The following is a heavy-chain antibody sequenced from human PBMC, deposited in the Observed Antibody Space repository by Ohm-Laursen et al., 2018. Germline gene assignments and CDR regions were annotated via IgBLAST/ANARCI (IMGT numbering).Heavy chain of an antibody. D-gene: IGHD5-18*01. J-gene: IGHJ6*02. CDR1: GGSISRQY. CDR2: IYSSGST. V-gene: IGHV4-59*11. CDR3: ASGHSYGYDYCYYGVDV. Sequence: PGTLSLTCTVSGGSISRQYWNWIRQPPGKGLEWIGYIYSSGSTKYNPSLNSRVTISEDTSKNQFSLKLRSVTAADTAVYYCASGHSYGYDYCYYGVDVWGQGTTVTVSS.